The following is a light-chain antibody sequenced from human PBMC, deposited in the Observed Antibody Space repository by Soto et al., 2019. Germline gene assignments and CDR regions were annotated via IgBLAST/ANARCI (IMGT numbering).Light chain of an antibody. CDR2: DNS. V-gene: IGLV1-40*01. Sequence: QSALTQPPSVSGAPGQRVTIFCTGSSSNIGAGYDVHWYQQLPGTAPKLLIYDNSNRPSGVPDRFSGSKSGTSASLAITGLQAEDEADYYCQSYDRSLSGSRVFGTGTKVTVL. CDR3: QSYDRSLSGSRV. J-gene: IGLJ1*01. CDR1: SSNIGAGYD.